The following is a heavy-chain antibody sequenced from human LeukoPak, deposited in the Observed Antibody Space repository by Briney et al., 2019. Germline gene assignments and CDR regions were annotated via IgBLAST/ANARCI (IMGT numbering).Heavy chain of an antibody. CDR1: GGTFSSYA. CDR3: ARDRPAYDFWSGPFAFGI. D-gene: IGHD3-3*01. Sequence: TVKVSCKASGGTFSSYAISWVRQAPGQGLEWMGGIIPIFGTANYAQKFQGRVTITADESTSTAYMELSSLRSEDTAVYYCARDRPAYDFWSGPFAFGIWGQGTMVTVSS. J-gene: IGHJ3*02. V-gene: IGHV1-69*13. CDR2: IIPIFGTA.